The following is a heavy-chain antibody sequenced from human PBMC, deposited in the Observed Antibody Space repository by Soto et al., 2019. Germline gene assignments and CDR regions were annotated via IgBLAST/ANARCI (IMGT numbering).Heavy chain of an antibody. CDR3: ARGGNFNSSGWYRRYYYYYMDV. D-gene: IGHD6-19*01. CDR1: GGSFSGYY. J-gene: IGHJ6*03. Sequence: QVQLQQWGAGLLKPSETLSLTCAVYGGSFSGYYWSWIRQPPGKVLEWMGEINHSGSTNYNPSLMRRVTISVDTSKNQFSLKLSSVTAADTAVYYCARGGNFNSSGWYRRYYYYYMDVWGKGTTVTVSS. V-gene: IGHV4-34*01. CDR2: INHSGST.